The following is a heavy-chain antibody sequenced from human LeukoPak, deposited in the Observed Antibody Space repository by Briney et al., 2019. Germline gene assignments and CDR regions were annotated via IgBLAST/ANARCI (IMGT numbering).Heavy chain of an antibody. CDR3: ARVHGSGYKIYNWFDP. J-gene: IGHJ5*02. Sequence: SETLSLTCTVSGGSISSRDYYWGWLRQSPGKGLEWIGSVYFSGTTYYNPSLKSRVTISVDTSKNQFSLKLNSVSAADTAVYYCARVHGSGYKIYNWFDPWGQGTLVTVSS. V-gene: IGHV4-39*07. D-gene: IGHD5-12*01. CDR2: VYFSGTT. CDR1: GGSISSRDYY.